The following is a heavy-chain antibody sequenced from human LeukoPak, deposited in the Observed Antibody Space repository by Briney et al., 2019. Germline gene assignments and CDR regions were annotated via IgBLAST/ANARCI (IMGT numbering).Heavy chain of an antibody. CDR3: ARGGDNYYDSKVRVDY. CDR1: GYTFTSYG. Sequence: ASVKASCKASGYTFTSYGISWVRQAPGQGLEWMGWISAYNGNTNYAQKLQGRVTMTTDTSTSTAYMELRSLRSDDTAVYYCARGGDNYYDSKVRVDYWGQGTLVTVSS. CDR2: ISAYNGNT. J-gene: IGHJ4*02. D-gene: IGHD3-22*01. V-gene: IGHV1-18*01.